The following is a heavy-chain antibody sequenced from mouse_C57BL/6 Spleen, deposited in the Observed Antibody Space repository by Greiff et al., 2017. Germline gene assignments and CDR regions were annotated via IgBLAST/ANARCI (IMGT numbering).Heavy chain of an antibody. Sequence: EVMLVESGEGLVKPGGSLKLSCAASGFTFSSYAMSWVRQTPEKRLEWVASISSGGDYIYYADTVKGRFTISRDNAWNTLYLQMSSLKSEDTAMYYCTRGSSSYYLDYRGQGTTLTVSS. CDR2: ISSGGDYI. D-gene: IGHD1-1*01. CDR3: TRGSSSYYLDY. J-gene: IGHJ2*01. V-gene: IGHV5-9-1*02. CDR1: GFTFSSYA.